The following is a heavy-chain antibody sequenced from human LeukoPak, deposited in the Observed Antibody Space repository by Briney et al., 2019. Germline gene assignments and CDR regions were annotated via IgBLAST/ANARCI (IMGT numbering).Heavy chain of an antibody. J-gene: IGHJ6*02. D-gene: IGHD3-10*01. V-gene: IGHV1-69*13. CDR2: IIPIFGIA. Sequence: SVKVSCKASGGTFSSYAISWVRQAPGQGLEWMGRIIPIFGIANYAQKFQGRVTITADESTSTAYMELSSLRSEDTAVYYCARGCYYYGSGSYCLYGMDVWGQGTTVTVSS. CDR3: ARGCYYYGSGSYCLYGMDV. CDR1: GGTFSSYA.